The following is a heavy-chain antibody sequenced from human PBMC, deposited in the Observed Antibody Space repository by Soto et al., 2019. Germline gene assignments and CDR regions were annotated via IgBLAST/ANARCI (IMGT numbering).Heavy chain of an antibody. CDR1: GGSISSSSYY. CDR3: ARRELGGYSYGYTARDRFDY. J-gene: IGHJ4*02. D-gene: IGHD5-18*01. Sequence: SETLSLTCTVSGGSISSSSYYWGWIRQPPGKGLEWIGSIYYSGSTYYNPSLKSRVTISVDTSKNQFSLKLSSVTAADTAVYYCARRELGGYSYGYTARDRFDYWGQGTLVTVSS. V-gene: IGHV4-39*01. CDR2: IYYSGST.